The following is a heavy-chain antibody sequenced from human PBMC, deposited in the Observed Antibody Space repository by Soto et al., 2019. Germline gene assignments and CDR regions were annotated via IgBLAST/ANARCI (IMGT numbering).Heavy chain of an antibody. D-gene: IGHD3-3*01. CDR1: GFTFSSYW. Sequence: EVQLVESGGGLVQPGGSLRLSCAASGFTFSSYWMHWVRQAPGKGLVWVSRINSDGSSTSYADSVKGRFTISRDNAKNTLYLQINRLRYEDTAVYYCARDIDDPLGVYYYGMYVWANRPRSPSP. J-gene: IGHJ6*02. CDR3: ARDIDDPLGVYYYGMYV. V-gene: IGHV3-74*01. CDR2: INSDGSST.